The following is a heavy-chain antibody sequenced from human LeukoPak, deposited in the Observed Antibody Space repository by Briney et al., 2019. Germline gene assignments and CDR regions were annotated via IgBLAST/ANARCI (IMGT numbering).Heavy chain of an antibody. J-gene: IGHJ4*02. Sequence: GGSLRLSCAAPGXTFSSYEMNWVRQAPGKGLEWVSYISSSGSTIYYADSVKGRFTISRDNAKNSLYLQMNSLRAEDTAVYYCARSSKMATIDFDYWGQGTLVTVSS. CDR2: ISSSGSTI. V-gene: IGHV3-48*03. CDR1: GXTFSSYE. D-gene: IGHD5-24*01. CDR3: ARSSKMATIDFDY.